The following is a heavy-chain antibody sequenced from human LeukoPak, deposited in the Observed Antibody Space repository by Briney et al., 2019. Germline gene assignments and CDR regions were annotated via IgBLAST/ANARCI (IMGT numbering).Heavy chain of an antibody. Sequence: SQTLSLTCTVSGGSISSGGYYWSWIRQHPGKGLEWIGYIYYSGSTYYNPSLKSRVTISVDTSKNQFSLKLSSVTAADTAVYYCARDEDYGGNLGWFDPWGQGTLVTVSS. CDR1: GGSISSGGYY. J-gene: IGHJ5*02. CDR2: IYYSGST. V-gene: IGHV4-31*03. CDR3: ARDEDYGGNLGWFDP. D-gene: IGHD4-23*01.